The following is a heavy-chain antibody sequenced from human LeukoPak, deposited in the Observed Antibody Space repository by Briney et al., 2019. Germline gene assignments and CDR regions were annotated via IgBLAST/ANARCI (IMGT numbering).Heavy chain of an antibody. CDR1: GGSISSYY. Sequence: PSETLSLTCTVSGGSISSYYWSWIRQPPWKGLERIGYIYYSGSTNYNPSLKSRVTISVDTSKNQFSLKLSSVTAADTAVYYCARSILPSVTPRNYWYFDLWGRGTLVTVSS. CDR3: ARSILPSVTPRNYWYFDL. V-gene: IGHV4-59*01. D-gene: IGHD2-21*01. J-gene: IGHJ2*01. CDR2: IYYSGST.